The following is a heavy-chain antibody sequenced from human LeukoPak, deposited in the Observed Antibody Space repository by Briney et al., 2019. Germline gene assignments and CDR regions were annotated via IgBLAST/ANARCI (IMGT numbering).Heavy chain of an antibody. CDR1: GFTFSRNW. CDR2: INSDGSRT. D-gene: IGHD2-8*02. Sequence: PGGSLRLSCAASGFTFSRNWMHWVRQAPGKGLVGLSRINSDGSRTIYADSVKGRLPISRDNAKNTLYLEMNSLTVEDTAVYYCVSLTGHDAFDIWGQGTMVTVSS. J-gene: IGHJ3*02. V-gene: IGHV3-74*01. CDR3: VSLTGHDAFDI.